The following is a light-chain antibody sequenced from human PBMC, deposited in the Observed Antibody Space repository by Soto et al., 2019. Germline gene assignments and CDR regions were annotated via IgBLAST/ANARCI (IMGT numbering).Light chain of an antibody. Sequence: QSALTQPASVSGSPGQSITISCTGTSSDVGGYDYVSWYQLHTGKAPKLMVFEVSNRPSGVSYRFSGSKSGNTASLTISGLQAEYEDDYFCSSYSISTAYLFGTGTKVTVL. J-gene: IGLJ1*01. CDR3: SSYSISTAYL. CDR1: SSDVGGYDY. V-gene: IGLV2-14*01. CDR2: EVS.